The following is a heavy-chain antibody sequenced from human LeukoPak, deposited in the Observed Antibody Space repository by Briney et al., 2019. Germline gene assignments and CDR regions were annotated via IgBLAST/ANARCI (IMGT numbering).Heavy chain of an antibody. J-gene: IGHJ4*02. CDR2: AYYSGNT. V-gene: IGHV4-39*01. Sequence: SETLSLTRPVSGPLFSSTIHYWDWIRQPPGKGRDGCGLAYYSGNTYYNSTFQNRVTISMHTAKTKFSLRPSNMSTPENVAYFCARQPTVNRGAVASNFDYWGQGTLVTVSS. CDR1: GPLFSSTIHY. CDR3: ARQPTVNRGAVASNFDY. D-gene: IGHD6-19*01.